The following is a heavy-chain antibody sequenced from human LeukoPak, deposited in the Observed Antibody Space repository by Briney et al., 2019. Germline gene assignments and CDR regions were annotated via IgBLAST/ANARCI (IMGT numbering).Heavy chain of an antibody. Sequence: KPSETLSLTCAVYGGSFSGYYWSWIRQPPGKGLEWIGEINHSGSTNYNPSLKSRVTISVDTSKNQFSLKLSSLTAADTAVYYCARESGYCSSTSCYSMDVWGQGTTVTVSS. V-gene: IGHV4-34*01. CDR3: ARESGYCSSTSCYSMDV. J-gene: IGHJ6*02. CDR2: INHSGST. CDR1: GGSFSGYY. D-gene: IGHD2-2*03.